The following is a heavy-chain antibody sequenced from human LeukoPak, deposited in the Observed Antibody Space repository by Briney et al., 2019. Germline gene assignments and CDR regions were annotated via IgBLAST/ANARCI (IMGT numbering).Heavy chain of an antibody. CDR3: ARDGFYGDYDY. Sequence: GGSLRLSCAASGFTFSSYWMHWVRPAPGKGLLWVSRINSDGSSTSYADSVKGRFTISRDNAKNTLYLQMNSLRAEDTAVYYCARDGFYGDYDYWGQGTLVTVSS. D-gene: IGHD4-17*01. V-gene: IGHV3-74*01. CDR2: INSDGSST. J-gene: IGHJ4*02. CDR1: GFTFSSYW.